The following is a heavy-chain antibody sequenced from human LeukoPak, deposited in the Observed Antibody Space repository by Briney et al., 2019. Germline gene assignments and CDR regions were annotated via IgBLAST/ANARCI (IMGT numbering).Heavy chain of an antibody. CDR1: GGSISSYY. D-gene: IGHD6-13*01. J-gene: IGHJ3*02. CDR2: IYTSGST. CDR3: ARNFAAAGWGAFDI. Sequence: PAETLSLTCTVSGGSISSYYWSWIRQPPGKGLEWIGYIYTSGSTNYNPSLKSRVTISVDTSKNQFSLKLSSVTAADTAVYYCARNFAAAGWGAFDIWGQGTMVTVSS. V-gene: IGHV4-4*09.